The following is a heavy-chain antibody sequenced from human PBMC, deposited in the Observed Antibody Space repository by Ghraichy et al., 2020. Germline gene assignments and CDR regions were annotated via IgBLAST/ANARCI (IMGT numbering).Heavy chain of an antibody. CDR3: AKYGAAAGTGSQDKNYFDY. Sequence: GGALRLSCAASGFTFSSYAMSWVRQAPGKGLEWVSAISGSGGSTYYADSVKGRFTISRDNSKNTLYLQMNSLRAEDTAVYYCAKYGAAAGTGSQDKNYFDYWGQGTLVTVSS. D-gene: IGHD6-13*01. J-gene: IGHJ4*02. CDR2: ISGSGGST. CDR1: GFTFSSYA. V-gene: IGHV3-23*01.